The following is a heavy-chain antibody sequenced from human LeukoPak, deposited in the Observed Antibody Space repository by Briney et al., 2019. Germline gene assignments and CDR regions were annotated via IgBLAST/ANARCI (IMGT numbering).Heavy chain of an antibody. V-gene: IGHV3-30-3*01. CDR2: ISYDGSNK. D-gene: IGHD6-13*01. J-gene: IGHJ5*02. CDR1: GFTFSSYA. CDR3: AREPYISIAAAGGYNWFDP. Sequence: GGSLRLSCAASGFTFSSYAMHWVRQAPGKGLEWVAVISYDGSNKYYADSVKGRFTISRDNSKNTLYLQMNSLRAEDTAVYYCAREPYISIAAAGGYNWFDPCGQGTLVTVSS.